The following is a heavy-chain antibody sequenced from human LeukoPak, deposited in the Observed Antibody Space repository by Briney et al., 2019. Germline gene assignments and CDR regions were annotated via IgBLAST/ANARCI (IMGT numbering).Heavy chain of an antibody. V-gene: IGHV1-69*06. D-gene: IGHD6-13*01. CDR1: GGTFSSYA. Sequence: SVKVSCKASGGTFSSYAISRVRQAPGQGLEWMGGIIPIFGTANYAQKFQGRVTITADKSTSTAYMELSSLGSEDTAVYYCARGRSTTSIAAAGVNWFDPWGQGTLVTVSS. CDR3: ARGRSTTSIAAAGVNWFDP. J-gene: IGHJ5*02. CDR2: IIPIFGTA.